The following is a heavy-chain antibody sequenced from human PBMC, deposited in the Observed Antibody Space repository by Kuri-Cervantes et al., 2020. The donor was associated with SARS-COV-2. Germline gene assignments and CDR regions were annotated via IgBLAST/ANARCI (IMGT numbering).Heavy chain of an antibody. Sequence: SVKVSCKASGRTFSSYAISWVRQAPGQGLEWMGRIIPILGIANYAQKFQGRVTITADKSTSTAYMELSSLRSEDTAVYYCASQTEIYGSGSYYFDYWGQGTLVTVSS. J-gene: IGHJ4*02. V-gene: IGHV1-69*04. D-gene: IGHD3-10*01. CDR2: IIPILGIA. CDR1: GRTFSSYA. CDR3: ASQTEIYGSGSYYFDY.